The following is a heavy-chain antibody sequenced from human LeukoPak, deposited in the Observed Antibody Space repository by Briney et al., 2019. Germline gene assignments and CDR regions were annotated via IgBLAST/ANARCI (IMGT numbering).Heavy chain of an antibody. CDR2: INSDGSST. D-gene: IGHD2-15*01. Sequence: GGSLRLSCAASGFTFSNHGMNWVRQAPGKGLEWVSGINSDGSSTSYADSVKGRFTISRDNAKNTLYLQMNSLRAEDTAVYYCAVGYCSGGSCYSHYMDVWGKGTTVTISS. CDR1: GFTFSNHG. CDR3: AVGYCSGGSCYSHYMDV. V-gene: IGHV3-74*01. J-gene: IGHJ6*03.